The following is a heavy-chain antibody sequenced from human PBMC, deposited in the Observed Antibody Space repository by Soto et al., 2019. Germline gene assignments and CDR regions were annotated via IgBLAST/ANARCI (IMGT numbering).Heavy chain of an antibody. Sequence: PSETLSLTCTVSGGSISSYYWSWIRQPPGKGLEWIGYIFHSGSTYYNPSFKSRVTISVDTSKTQFSLKLSSVTAADTALYYCARDYPLFDPWGQGTLVTVSS. CDR1: GGSISSYY. V-gene: IGHV4-59*01. J-gene: IGHJ5*02. CDR2: IFHSGST. CDR3: ARDYPLFDP.